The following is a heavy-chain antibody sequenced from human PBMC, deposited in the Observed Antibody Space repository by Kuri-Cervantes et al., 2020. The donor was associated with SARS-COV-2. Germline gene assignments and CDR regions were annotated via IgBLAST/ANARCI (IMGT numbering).Heavy chain of an antibody. V-gene: IGHV1-24*01. CDR2: FDPEDGET. CDR3: AREWCGGDCYSYYYYYYMDV. D-gene: IGHD2-21*01. Sequence: ASVKVSCKVSGYTLTELSMHWVRQAPGKGLEWMGGFDPEDGETIYAQKFQGRVTMTEDTSTDTAYMELSSLRSEDTAVYYCAREWCGGDCYSYYYYYYMDVWGKGTTVTVSS. CDR1: GYTLTELS. J-gene: IGHJ6*03.